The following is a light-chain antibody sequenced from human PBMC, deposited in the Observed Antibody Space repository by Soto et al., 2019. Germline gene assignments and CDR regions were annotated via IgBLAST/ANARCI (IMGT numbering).Light chain of an antibody. Sequence: EIVLTQSPATLSLSPGERATLSCRASQSVSSYLAWYQQKPGQAPRLLIYGASNRATGIPARFSGSGSGTDFTLTISSLEPEDFASYYCQQRSNWPLLTFGGGTKVEIK. J-gene: IGKJ4*01. V-gene: IGKV3-11*01. CDR1: QSVSSY. CDR3: QQRSNWPLLT. CDR2: GAS.